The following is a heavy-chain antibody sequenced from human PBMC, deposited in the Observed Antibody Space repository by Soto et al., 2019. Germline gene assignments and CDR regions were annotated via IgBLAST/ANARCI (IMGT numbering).Heavy chain of an antibody. D-gene: IGHD2-21*02. V-gene: IGHV1-3*05. CDR1: GYTFTSYA. CDR3: ARAWVVAPAPDY. J-gene: IGHJ4*02. CDR2: INAGNGNT. Sequence: QVQLVQSGAEEKKPGASVKVSCKASGYTFTSYAMHWVRQAPGQRLEWMGWINAGNGNTKYSQKFQGRVTITSVTSASTACLALRSLRSEYTAVYYCARAWVVAPAPDYWGPGTLVTVSS.